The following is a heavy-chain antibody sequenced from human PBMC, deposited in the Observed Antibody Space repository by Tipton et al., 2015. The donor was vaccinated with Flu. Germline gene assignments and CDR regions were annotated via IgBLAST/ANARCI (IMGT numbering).Heavy chain of an antibody. V-gene: IGHV3-53*01. Sequence: SLRLSCAASGFTVSSYYMSWVRQAPGKGLEWVPIIYTGGSTDYADSLKGRFTISGDNSKNTLYLQMNNLRVEDTAVYYCAKRYCSSSTCYIPDALKTWGQGTMVTVSS. D-gene: IGHD2-2*01. J-gene: IGHJ3*02. CDR1: GFTVSSYY. CDR3: AKRYCSSSTCYIPDALKT. CDR2: IYTGGST.